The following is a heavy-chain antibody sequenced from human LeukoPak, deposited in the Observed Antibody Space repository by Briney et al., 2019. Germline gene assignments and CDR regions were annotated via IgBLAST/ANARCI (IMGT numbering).Heavy chain of an antibody. Sequence: SAVTVSRKASVCTFSRYAISWVRQPAGPGHGAMGGIIRIYGKANYAQKFQGRVTITADESTSTAYMELSSLRSEDTAVYYCARDRDWNDDGGSDYWGQGTLVTASS. D-gene: IGHD1-1*01. CDR1: VCTFSRYA. CDR2: IIRIYGKA. J-gene: IGHJ4*02. V-gene: IGHV1-69*13. CDR3: ARDRDWNDDGGSDY.